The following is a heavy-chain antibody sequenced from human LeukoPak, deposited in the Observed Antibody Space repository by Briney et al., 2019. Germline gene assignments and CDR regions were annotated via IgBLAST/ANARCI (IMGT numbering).Heavy chain of an antibody. V-gene: IGHV1-8*03. J-gene: IGHJ6*03. CDR3: ARVLYYDFWSGYSLGNYYYMDV. D-gene: IGHD3-3*01. Sequence: ASVKVSCKASGYTFTSYDINWVRQATGQGLEWMGWMNPNSGNTGYAQKFQGRVNITRNTSISTAYMELSSLRSEDTAVYYCARVLYYDFWSGYSLGNYYYMDVWGKGTTVTVSS. CDR2: MNPNSGNT. CDR1: GYTFTSYD.